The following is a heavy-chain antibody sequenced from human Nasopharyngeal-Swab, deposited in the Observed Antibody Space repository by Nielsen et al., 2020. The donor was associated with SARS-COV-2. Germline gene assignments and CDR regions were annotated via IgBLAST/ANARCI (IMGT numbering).Heavy chain of an antibody. Sequence: GESLKISCASSGFTLNTYAMSWVRQAPGAGLEWVSAISDSGGRTYYADSVKGRFTISRDNSQNTLFLQMNSLRAEDTAVYSCAKSDDAVDIWGQGTMVTVSS. CDR2: ISDSGGRT. J-gene: IGHJ3*02. V-gene: IGHV3-23*01. CDR3: AKSDDAVDI. CDR1: GFTLNTYA.